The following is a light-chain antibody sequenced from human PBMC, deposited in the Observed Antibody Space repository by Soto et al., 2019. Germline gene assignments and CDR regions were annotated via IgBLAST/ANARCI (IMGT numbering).Light chain of an antibody. CDR2: GAS. V-gene: IGKV3-20*01. CDR3: QQYGGSPPIS. CDR1: HSVSSSH. Sequence: EIVLTQSPGTLSLSPGERATLSCRASHSVSSSHLAWYQQKPGQAPRLLIYGASSRATGIPDRFSGSESGTDCTLTISRLEPEDFAVYYCQQYGGSPPISFGQGTRLEIK. J-gene: IGKJ5*01.